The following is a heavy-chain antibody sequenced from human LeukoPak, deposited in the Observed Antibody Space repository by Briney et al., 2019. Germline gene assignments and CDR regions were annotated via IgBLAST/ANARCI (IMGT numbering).Heavy chain of an antibody. CDR2: IRSNTYGGTT. V-gene: IGHV3-49*04. CDR3: TTGTHYFDSSGYYD. CDR1: GFTFSDYV. D-gene: IGHD3-22*01. Sequence: GGSLRLSCTASGFTFSDYVMSWVRQAPGKGLEWVGFIRSNTYGGTTEYAASVKGRFTISRDDSKSIAYLQMNSLKTEDTAVYYCTTGTHYFDSSGYYDWGQGTRVTVSS. J-gene: IGHJ4*02.